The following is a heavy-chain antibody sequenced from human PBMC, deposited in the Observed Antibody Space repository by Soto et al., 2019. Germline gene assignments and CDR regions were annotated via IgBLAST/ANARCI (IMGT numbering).Heavy chain of an antibody. D-gene: IGHD5-12*01. Sequence: WGSLRLSCAASGFTISSYGMHWVRQAPGKGLEWVAVIWYDGSNKYYADSVKGRFTISRDNSKNTLYLQMNSLRAEDTAVYYCARARGYSGYDWTYYYYYGMDVWGQGTTVTVSS. J-gene: IGHJ6*02. CDR2: IWYDGSNK. V-gene: IGHV3-33*01. CDR3: ARARGYSGYDWTYYYYYGMDV. CDR1: GFTISSYG.